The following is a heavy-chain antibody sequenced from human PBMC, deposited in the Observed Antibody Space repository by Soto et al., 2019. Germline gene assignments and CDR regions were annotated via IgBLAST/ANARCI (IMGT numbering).Heavy chain of an antibody. D-gene: IGHD3-22*01. J-gene: IGHJ6*02. CDR2: IYYSGST. V-gene: IGHV4-30-4*01. CDR3: ARDPPVVIGHPDGMDV. CDR1: GGSISSGDYY. Sequence: PSETLSLTCTVSGGSISSGDYYWSWIRQPPGKGLEWIGYIYYSGSTYYNPSLKSRVTISVDTSKNQFSLKLSSVTAADTAVYYCARDPPVVIGHPDGMDVWGQGTTVTVSS.